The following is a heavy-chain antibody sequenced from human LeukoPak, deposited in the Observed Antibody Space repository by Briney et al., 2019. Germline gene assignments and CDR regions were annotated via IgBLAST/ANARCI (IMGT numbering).Heavy chain of an antibody. CDR1: GFTFSSYA. V-gene: IGHV3-30*04. CDR3: ARDFRGVVVPAATPTPDY. J-gene: IGHJ4*02. Sequence: PGRSLRLSCAASGFTFSSYAMHWVRQAPGKGLEWVAVISYDGSNKYYADSVEGRFTISRDNSKNTLYLQMNSLRAEDTAVYYCARDFRGVVVPAATPTPDYWGQGTLVTVSS. CDR2: ISYDGSNK. D-gene: IGHD2-2*01.